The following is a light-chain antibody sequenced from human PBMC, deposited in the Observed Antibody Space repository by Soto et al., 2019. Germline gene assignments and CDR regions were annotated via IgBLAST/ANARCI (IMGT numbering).Light chain of an antibody. J-gene: IGKJ1*01. V-gene: IGKV3-20*01. CDR2: GVS. Sequence: DMVLTQSPGTLSLSPGERATLSCRASQGILNNYLAWFQQRPGQAPRLLIYGVSNRAAGIPDRFSGSGSVTDFTLTISRLEPEDYGVYSCQQFGISPWTFGKGT. CDR3: QQFGISPWT. CDR1: QGILNNY.